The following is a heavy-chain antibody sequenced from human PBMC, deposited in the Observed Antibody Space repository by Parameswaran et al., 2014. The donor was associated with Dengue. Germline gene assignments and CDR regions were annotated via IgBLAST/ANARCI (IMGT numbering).Heavy chain of an antibody. Sequence: VRQMPGKGLEWVSYISSSGSTIYYADSVKGRFTISRDNAKNSLYLQMNSLRAEDTAVYYCARGLYYDFWSGYYTDYYFDYWGQGTLVTVSS. D-gene: IGHD3-3*01. V-gene: IGHV3-48*03. J-gene: IGHJ4*02. CDR2: ISSSGSTI. CDR3: ARGLYYDFWSGYYTDYYFDY.